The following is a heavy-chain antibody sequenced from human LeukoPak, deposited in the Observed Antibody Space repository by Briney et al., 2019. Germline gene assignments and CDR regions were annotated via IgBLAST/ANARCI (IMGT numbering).Heavy chain of an antibody. CDR2: ISYDGSTK. D-gene: IGHD5-24*01. CDR1: GFTFSDYA. J-gene: IGHJ4*02. CDR3: SRDSARRDGYNFDY. V-gene: IGHV3-30*04. Sequence: PGGSLRLSCAASGFTFSDYAMHWVRQAPGKGLEWVALISYDGSTKYYADSVRGRFTISRDNSKNTLYLQMNSLRAEDTAVYYCSRDSARRDGYNFDYWGQGTLVTVSS.